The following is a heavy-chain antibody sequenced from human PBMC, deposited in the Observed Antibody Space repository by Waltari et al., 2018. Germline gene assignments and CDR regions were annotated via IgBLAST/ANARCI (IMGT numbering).Heavy chain of an antibody. CDR1: GGSLSSYS. Sequence: QVQLRESGPGLVKPSETLSLTCTFSGGSLSSYSWSWIRQPAGKGLEWIGRIYTSGSTNYNPSRKSRVTMSVDTSKDQFSLKLSSVTAADTAVYYCASVYNRAFDIWGQGTLVTVSS. J-gene: IGHJ3*02. V-gene: IGHV4-4*07. CDR2: IYTSGST. D-gene: IGHD1-20*01. CDR3: ASVYNRAFDI.